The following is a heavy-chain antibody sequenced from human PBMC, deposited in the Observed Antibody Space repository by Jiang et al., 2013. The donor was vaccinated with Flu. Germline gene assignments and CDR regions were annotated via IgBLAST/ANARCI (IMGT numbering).Heavy chain of an antibody. CDR2: IYYSGST. CDR1: GGSISSYY. Sequence: SLTCTVSGGSISSYYWSWIRQPPGKGLEWIGYIYYSGSTNYNPSLKSRVTISVDTSKNQFSLKLSSVTAADTAVYYCARGPIIGRLRIFYGDYDYWGQGTLVTVSS. J-gene: IGHJ4*02. V-gene: IGHV4-59*01. D-gene: IGHD4-17*01. CDR3: ARGPIIGRLRIFYGDYDY.